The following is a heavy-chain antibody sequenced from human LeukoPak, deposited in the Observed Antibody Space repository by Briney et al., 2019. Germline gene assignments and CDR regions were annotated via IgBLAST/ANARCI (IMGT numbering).Heavy chain of an antibody. D-gene: IGHD2-15*01. CDR1: GGSISSYY. V-gene: IGHV4-59*01. Sequence: KPSETLSLTCTVSGGSISSYYWSWIRQPPGEGLEWIGYIYYSGSTNYNPSLKSRVTISVDTSKNQFSLKLSSVTAADTAVYYCARARCSGGSCYWGWFDPWGQGTLVTVSS. CDR2: IYYSGST. J-gene: IGHJ5*02. CDR3: ARARCSGGSCYWGWFDP.